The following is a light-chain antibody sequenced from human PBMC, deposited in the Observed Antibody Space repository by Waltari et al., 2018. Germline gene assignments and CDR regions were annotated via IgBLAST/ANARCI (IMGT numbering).Light chain of an antibody. V-gene: IGKV1-39*01. Sequence: DIQMTQSPSSLSASVGDRVTITCRASQTINKYLNWYQKKPGRAPKVLISVISYLHTGVPSRFSGSGSGTDFTLTISSLQPEDFAVYYCQQGINWPLTFGQGTRLEIK. CDR3: QQGINWPLT. J-gene: IGKJ5*01. CDR1: QTINKY. CDR2: VIS.